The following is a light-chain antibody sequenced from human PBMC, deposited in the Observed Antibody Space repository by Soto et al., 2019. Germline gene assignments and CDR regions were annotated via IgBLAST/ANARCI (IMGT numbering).Light chain of an antibody. CDR1: QGISSY. J-gene: IGKJ1*01. CDR3: QHYNSYSEA. CDR2: AAS. Sequence: AIRVTQSPSSLSASTGDRVTITCRASQGISSYLAWYQQKPGKAPKLLIYAASTLQSGVPSRFSGSGSGTDFTLTISCLQSEDVATYYCQHYNSYSEAFGQGTKVDIK. V-gene: IGKV1-8*01.